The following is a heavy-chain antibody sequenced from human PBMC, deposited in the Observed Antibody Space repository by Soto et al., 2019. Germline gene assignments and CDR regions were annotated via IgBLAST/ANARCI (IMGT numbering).Heavy chain of an antibody. V-gene: IGHV2-5*02. Sequence: GSGATLVNPTQTLTLTCNSSGFSLSSSCMSVGWIRQPPGKGLEWLALIYWDDDKRYRPSLKRRLTITKDTSKNEVVFTMTNVDPVDTATYYCAQKSGPYFDNWGQGILVTVSS. CDR1: GFSLSSSCMS. CDR3: AQKSGPYFDN. D-gene: IGHD3-3*01. CDR2: IYWDDDK. J-gene: IGHJ4*02.